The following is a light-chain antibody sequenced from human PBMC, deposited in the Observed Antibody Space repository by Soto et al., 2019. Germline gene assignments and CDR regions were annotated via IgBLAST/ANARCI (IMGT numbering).Light chain of an antibody. J-gene: IGKJ1*01. CDR3: QQYNDWPRT. Sequence: ELGMTHSPSILSVSTGERATLSCRASQSVGINVAWYQQKPGQAPRLLTYGASTRATGSPDRFSASGSATEFTLTISSLLSEDFAVYYCQQYNDWPRTFGQGTKVDIK. V-gene: IGKV3-15*01. CDR1: QSVGIN. CDR2: GAS.